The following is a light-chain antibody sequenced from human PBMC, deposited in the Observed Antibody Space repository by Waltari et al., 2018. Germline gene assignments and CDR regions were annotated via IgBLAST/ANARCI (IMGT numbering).Light chain of an antibody. V-gene: IGKV4-1*01. CDR3: QEYYGTPPDT. CDR1: QSVLYSPNNKNY. CDR2: WAS. J-gene: IGKJ2*01. Sequence: DIVMTQSPDSLAVSLGERATINCKSSQSVLYSPNNKNYLAWYQQKPGQPPKLLIYWASTRESGVPDRFSGSGSGTDFTLTISCLQAEDVAVYYCQEYYGTPPDTFGQGTKLEIK.